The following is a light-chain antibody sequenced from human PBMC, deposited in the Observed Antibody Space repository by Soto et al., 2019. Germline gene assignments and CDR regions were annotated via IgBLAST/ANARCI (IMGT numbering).Light chain of an antibody. V-gene: IGLV2-11*01. CDR2: DVS. CDR1: RSDVGGYNY. J-gene: IGLJ1*01. CDR3: CSYAGSNTFV. Sequence: QSALTQPRSVSGSPGQSVTISCTGTRSDVGGYNYVSWYQQHPGKAPKLLTYDVSKRPSGVPDRFSGSKSDNTASLTISGLQAEDEADYYCCSYAGSNTFVFGTGTKLTVL.